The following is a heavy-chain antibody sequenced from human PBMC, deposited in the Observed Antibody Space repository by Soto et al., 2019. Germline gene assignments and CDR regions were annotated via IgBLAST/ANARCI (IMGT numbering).Heavy chain of an antibody. Sequence: GGSLRLSCAASGFTFSSYGMHWVRQAPGKGLEWVAVIWYDGSNKYYADSVKGRFTISRDNSKNTLYLQMNSLRAEDTAVYYCARDPEEYGDYVSRIYGMDVWGQGTTVTVSS. D-gene: IGHD4-17*01. CDR3: ARDPEEYGDYVSRIYGMDV. CDR2: IWYDGSNK. V-gene: IGHV3-33*01. CDR1: GFTFSSYG. J-gene: IGHJ6*02.